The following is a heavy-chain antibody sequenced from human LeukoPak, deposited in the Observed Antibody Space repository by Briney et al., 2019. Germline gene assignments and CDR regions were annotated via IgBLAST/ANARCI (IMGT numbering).Heavy chain of an antibody. CDR3: AKDEDVNSSRRGLWLSRFGSNNLFQH. CDR1: GFTFDDYA. CDR2: ISWNSGSI. V-gene: IGHV3-9*01. D-gene: IGHD6-19*01. Sequence: GRSLRLSCAASGFTFDDYAMHWVRQAPGKGLEWVSGISWNSGSIGYADSVKGRFTISRDNAKNSLYLQMYSLRGEDTALYYCAKDEDVNSSRRGLWLSRFGSNNLFQHWGQGTLVTVSS. J-gene: IGHJ1*01.